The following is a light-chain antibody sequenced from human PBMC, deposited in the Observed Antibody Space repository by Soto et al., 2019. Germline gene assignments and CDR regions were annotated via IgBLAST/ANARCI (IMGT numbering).Light chain of an antibody. CDR2: EVT. Sequence: QSALTQPPSASGSPGQSVTISCTGTSGDIGGYDYVSWYQKHPGKAPKLMIYEVTKRPLGVPDRFSGSKSGNTASLTVSGLQAEDEADYYCSSYAGSKNPYVFGTGTKV. V-gene: IGLV2-8*01. CDR1: SGDIGGYDY. J-gene: IGLJ1*01. CDR3: SSYAGSKNPYV.